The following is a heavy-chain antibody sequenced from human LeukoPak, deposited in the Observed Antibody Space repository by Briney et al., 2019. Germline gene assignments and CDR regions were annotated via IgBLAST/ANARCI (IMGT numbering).Heavy chain of an antibody. Sequence: GGSLRLSCAASGFIVSSNYMSWVRQAPGKGLEWVSVVYSDGRTYYADSVKGRFTISRDNSKNTVYLQMNSLRAEDTGVYYCARDTRKIDWTLGTFDIWGQGTMVTVSS. J-gene: IGHJ3*02. CDR2: VYSDGRT. D-gene: IGHD3-9*01. CDR1: GFIVSSNY. CDR3: ARDTRKIDWTLGTFDI. V-gene: IGHV3-53*01.